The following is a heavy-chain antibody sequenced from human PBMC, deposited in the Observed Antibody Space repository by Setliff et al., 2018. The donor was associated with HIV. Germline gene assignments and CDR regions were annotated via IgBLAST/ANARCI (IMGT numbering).Heavy chain of an antibody. D-gene: IGHD5-12*01. Sequence: GSLRLSCAVSGFFFSDHYMSWIRQAPGKGLEWVSGMSWSSGSIDSADSVKGRFTISRDTAKNSLYLQMNCLRAEDTAVYYCARVSSGGWLRFHDAFDIWGQGTMVTVSS. CDR1: GFFFSDHY. CDR3: ARVSSGGWLRFHDAFDI. V-gene: IGHV3-11*04. J-gene: IGHJ3*02. CDR2: MSWSSGSI.